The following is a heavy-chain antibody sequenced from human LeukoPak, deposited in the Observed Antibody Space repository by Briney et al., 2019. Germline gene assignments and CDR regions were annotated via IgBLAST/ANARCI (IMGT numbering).Heavy chain of an antibody. CDR3: ARHSDYYGSGSYQDAFDI. V-gene: IGHV4-39*01. CDR1: GGSISSSSYY. J-gene: IGHJ3*02. D-gene: IGHD3-10*01. Sequence: SETLSLTCTVSGGSISSSSYYWGWIRQPPGKGLEWIGSIYYSGSTYYNPSLKSRVTISVDTSKNQFSLKLSSVTAANTAVYYCARHSDYYGSGSYQDAFDIWGQGTMVTVSS. CDR2: IYYSGST.